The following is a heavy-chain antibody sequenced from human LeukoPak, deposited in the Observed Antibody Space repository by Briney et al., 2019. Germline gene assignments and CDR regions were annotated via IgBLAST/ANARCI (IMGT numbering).Heavy chain of an antibody. D-gene: IGHD5-18*01. Sequence: AASVKVSCKASGYTFTGYYMHWVRQAPGQGLEWMGGIIPIFGTANYAQKFQGRVTITADESTSTAYMELSSLRSEDTAVYYCARDRSGYSYGTVINYYYYYMDVWGKGTTVTVSS. J-gene: IGHJ6*03. CDR1: GYTFTGYY. CDR2: IIPIFGTA. V-gene: IGHV1-69*13. CDR3: ARDRSGYSYGTVINYYYYYMDV.